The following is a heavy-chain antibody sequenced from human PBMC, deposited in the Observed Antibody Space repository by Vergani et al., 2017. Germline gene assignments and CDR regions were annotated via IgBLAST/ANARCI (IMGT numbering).Heavy chain of an antibody. CDR1: GGSIRSTFYY. D-gene: IGHD2-2*01. CDR3: ARSFGYITSPGRFDP. V-gene: IGHV4-61*05. Sequence: QLQLQESDPGLVKPSETLSLTCTVSGGSIRSTFYYWGWIRQPAGKGLEWVGRVFHTGTADYNPSLNSRVTLSVDTSKNQVSLKLTSVTAADTAIYYCARSFGYITSPGRFDPWGQGTLVVVSS. CDR2: VFHTGTA. J-gene: IGHJ5*02.